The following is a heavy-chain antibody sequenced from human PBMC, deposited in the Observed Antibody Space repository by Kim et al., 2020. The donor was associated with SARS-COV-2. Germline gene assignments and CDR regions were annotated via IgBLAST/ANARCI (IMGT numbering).Heavy chain of an antibody. J-gene: IGHJ4*02. Sequence: SVKGRFTISRDNAKNSLYLQMNSLRDEDTAVYYCARDPINYDILTGKGDYWGQGTLVTVSS. CDR3: ARDPINYDILTGKGDY. V-gene: IGHV3-48*02. D-gene: IGHD3-9*01.